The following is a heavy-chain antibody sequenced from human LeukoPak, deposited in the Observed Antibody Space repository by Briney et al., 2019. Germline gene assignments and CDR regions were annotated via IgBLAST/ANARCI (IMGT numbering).Heavy chain of an antibody. Sequence: GGSLRLSCAASGFTFSSYSMNWVRQAPGKGLEWVSSISSSSSDIYYADSVKGRFTISRDNAKNSLYLQMNSPRAEDTAVYYCASRYCSGGSRYPSYSCGMDVWGQGTTVTVSS. J-gene: IGHJ6*02. V-gene: IGHV3-21*01. D-gene: IGHD2-15*01. CDR3: ASRYCSGGSRYPSYSCGMDV. CDR2: ISSSSSDI. CDR1: GFTFSSYS.